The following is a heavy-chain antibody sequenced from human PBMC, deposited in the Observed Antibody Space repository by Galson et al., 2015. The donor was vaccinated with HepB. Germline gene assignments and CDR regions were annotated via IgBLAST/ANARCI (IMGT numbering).Heavy chain of an antibody. CDR3: ARAKEGRGYFDY. CDR1: GDSISNDRW. J-gene: IGHJ4*02. V-gene: IGHV4-4*02. CDR2: AYHSGGT. D-gene: IGHD3-10*01. Sequence: ETLSLTCAVSGDSISNDRWWSWVRQPPGEGLEWIGEAYHSGGTNYRPSLKSRVTISVDKSKNQFSLNLTSVTAADTAVYYCARAKEGRGYFDYWGQGTLVTVSS.